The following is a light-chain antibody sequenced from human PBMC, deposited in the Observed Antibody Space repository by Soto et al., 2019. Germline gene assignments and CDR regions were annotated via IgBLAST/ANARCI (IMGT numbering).Light chain of an antibody. J-gene: IGKJ2*01. Sequence: DIVMTQSPLSLPVTPGEPASISCRSSQSLLHSNGYNYLDWYLQKPGQSPQLLIYLGSNRASGVPDRFSGSGPGTDFTLIISSVEAEELGVYYCMKALQTPPNFGQGTKREIK. CDR2: LGS. CDR3: MKALQTPPN. V-gene: IGKV2-28*01. CDR1: QSLLHSNGYNY.